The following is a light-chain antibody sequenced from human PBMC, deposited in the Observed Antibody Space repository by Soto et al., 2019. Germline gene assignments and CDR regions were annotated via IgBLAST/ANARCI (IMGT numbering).Light chain of an antibody. V-gene: IGKV3-15*01. CDR1: QSVSSN. CDR2: GAS. Sequence: EIVMTQSPGTLSLSPGETATLSCRASQSVSSNYVAWFHQKPGQAPRLLIYGASTRATAVPARFTASGSGTEFTLSISSLQSDDFGVYYCQQYDTWPRTFGQGTKVDIK. CDR3: QQYDTWPRT. J-gene: IGKJ1*01.